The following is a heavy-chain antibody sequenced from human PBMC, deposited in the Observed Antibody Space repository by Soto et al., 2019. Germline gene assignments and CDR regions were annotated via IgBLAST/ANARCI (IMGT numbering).Heavy chain of an antibody. CDR3: ARDGTLYDSSAYYYLY. J-gene: IGHJ4*02. CDR2: ITPMFGTP. CDR1: GGTFSRYT. Sequence: SVKVSCKASGGTFSRYTITWVLQAPGQGLEWMGGITPMFGTPNYAQKFQGRVTITADESTSTAYMELSSLRSEDTAMYYCARDGTLYDSSAYYYLYWGQGTLVTVSS. V-gene: IGHV1-69*13. D-gene: IGHD3-22*01.